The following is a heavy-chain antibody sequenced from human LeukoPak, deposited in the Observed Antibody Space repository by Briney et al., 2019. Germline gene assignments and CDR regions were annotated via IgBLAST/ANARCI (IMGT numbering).Heavy chain of an antibody. Sequence: AGRSLRLPCAASGFTLSSYAMSWVRQAPGKGLECVSGISGSGNSTYYMDSVKGRFTISRDKSKNTVFLQMNSLRAEDTAVYYCAKHVWNYGGFDYWGQGTLVAVSS. CDR2: ISGSGNST. D-gene: IGHD1-7*01. CDR1: GFTLSSYA. J-gene: IGHJ4*02. V-gene: IGHV3-23*01. CDR3: AKHVWNYGGFDY.